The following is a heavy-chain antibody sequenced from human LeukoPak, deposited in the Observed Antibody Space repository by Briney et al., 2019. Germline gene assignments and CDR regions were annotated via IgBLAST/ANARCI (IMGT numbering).Heavy chain of an antibody. CDR1: GGSISSSGYY. CDR2: IYYSGST. CDR3: ARGLMMAVAGRGEFHY. V-gene: IGHV4-61*08. J-gene: IGHJ4*02. Sequence: SETLSLTCTVSGGSISSSGYYWGWIRQSPGKGLEWIGYIYYSGSTNYNPSLKSRVTISVDTSKNQFSLKLSSVTAADTAVYYCARGLMMAVAGRGEFHYWGQGTLVTVSS. D-gene: IGHD6-13*01.